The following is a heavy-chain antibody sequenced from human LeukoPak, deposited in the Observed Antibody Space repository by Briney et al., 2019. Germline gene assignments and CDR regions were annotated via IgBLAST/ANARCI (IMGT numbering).Heavy chain of an antibody. D-gene: IGHD3-22*01. CDR3: ARDPSHDSGGPAWWFDP. CDR2: IYSGGST. Sequence: PGGSLRLSCAASGFTVSSKYMSWVRQAPGKGLEWVSIIYSGGSTYYADSVKGRFTVSRDNSKNTLYLQMNSLRAEDTAVYYCARDPSHDSGGPAWWFDPWGQGTLSPSPQ. J-gene: IGHJ5*02. V-gene: IGHV3-66*01. CDR1: GFTVSSKY.